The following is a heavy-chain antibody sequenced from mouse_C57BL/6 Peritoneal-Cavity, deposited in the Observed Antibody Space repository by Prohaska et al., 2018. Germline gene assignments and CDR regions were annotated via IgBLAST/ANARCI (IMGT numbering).Heavy chain of an antibody. J-gene: IGHJ1*03. V-gene: IGHV1-18*01. CDR2: INPNNGGT. Sequence: HGKSLEWIGDINPNNGGTIYNQKFKGKATLTVDKSSSTAYMELRSLTSEDTAVYYCARGITTVVAHWYFDVWGTGTTVTVSS. CDR3: ARGITTVVAHWYFDV. D-gene: IGHD1-1*01.